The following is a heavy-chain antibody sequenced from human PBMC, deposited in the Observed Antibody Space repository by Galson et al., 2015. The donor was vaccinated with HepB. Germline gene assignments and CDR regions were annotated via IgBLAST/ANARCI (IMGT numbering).Heavy chain of an antibody. Sequence: SLRLSCAASGFTFSDYYMSWIRQAPGKGLEWVSYISSSSSYTNYADSVKGRFTISRDNAKNSLYLQMNSLRAEDTAVYYCARRFGSGWPFDYWGQGTLVTVSS. V-gene: IGHV3-11*06. D-gene: IGHD6-19*01. CDR1: GFTFSDYY. J-gene: IGHJ4*02. CDR2: ISSSSSYT. CDR3: ARRFGSGWPFDY.